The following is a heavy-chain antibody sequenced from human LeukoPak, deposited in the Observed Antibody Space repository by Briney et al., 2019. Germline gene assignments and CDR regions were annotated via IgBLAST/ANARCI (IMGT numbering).Heavy chain of an antibody. D-gene: IGHD6-13*01. CDR3: AKRGHYSINWYHYFDY. V-gene: IGHV3-30*18. CDR1: GFTFTTYG. J-gene: IGHJ4*02. Sequence: PGGSLRLSCAASGFTFTTYGLHWVRQAPGKGLEWVAAIASNGGSEYYADSVKGRFTISRDNSKNTLFLQINSLRPDDTAVYYCAKRGHYSINWYHYFDYWGQGTLVTVSS. CDR2: IASNGGSE.